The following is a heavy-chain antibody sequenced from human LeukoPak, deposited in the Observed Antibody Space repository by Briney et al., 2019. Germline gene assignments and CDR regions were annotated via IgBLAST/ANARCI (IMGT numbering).Heavy chain of an antibody. D-gene: IGHD3-22*01. Sequence: SETLSLTCAVYGGSLSDYYWSWIRQSPGKGLEWIGEISHRGRTNYNPSLKSRVTISVDTSKNQFSLKLSSVTAADTAVYYCARVGSGYYYTFDYWGQGTLVTVSS. V-gene: IGHV4-34*01. J-gene: IGHJ4*02. CDR2: ISHRGRT. CDR3: ARVGSGYYYTFDY. CDR1: GGSLSDYY.